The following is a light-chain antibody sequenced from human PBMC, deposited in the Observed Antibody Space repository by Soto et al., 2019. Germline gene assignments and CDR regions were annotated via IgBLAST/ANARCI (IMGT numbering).Light chain of an antibody. CDR3: QQYGSSPSWT. V-gene: IGKV3-20*01. CDR2: GAS. CDR1: EPIRNTF. Sequence: EIVLTQSPDILSLSPGERATLSCRTSEPIRNTFVAWYQQKPGQAPRLLIYGASSRAIGIPGRFSGSGSGTDFTLTIDRLEPEDFALYYCQQYGSSPSWTFGQGTKVEIK. J-gene: IGKJ1*01.